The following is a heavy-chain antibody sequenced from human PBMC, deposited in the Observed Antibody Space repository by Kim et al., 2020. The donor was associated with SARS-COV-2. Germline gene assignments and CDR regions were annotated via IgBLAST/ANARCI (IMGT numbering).Heavy chain of an antibody. D-gene: IGHD4-4*01. Sequence: YYADSVKGRFTISRDNSKNTLYLQINSLRAEDTAVYYCAKDQAVTKVYFDYWGQGTLVTVSS. J-gene: IGHJ4*02. V-gene: IGHV3-23*01. CDR3: AKDQAVTKVYFDY.